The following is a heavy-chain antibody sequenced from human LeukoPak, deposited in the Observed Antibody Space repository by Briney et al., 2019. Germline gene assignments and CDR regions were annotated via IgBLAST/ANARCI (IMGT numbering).Heavy chain of an antibody. CDR1: GGSISSYY. Sequence: PSETLSLTCTVSGGSISSYYWSWIRQPPGKGLEWIGYIYYSGSTNYNPSLKSRVTISVDTSKNQFSLKLSSVTAADTAVYYCARLFGPGSNPYYFDYWGQGTLVTVSS. V-gene: IGHV4-59*08. CDR3: ARLFGPGSNPYYFDY. CDR2: IYYSGST. J-gene: IGHJ4*02. D-gene: IGHD1-14*01.